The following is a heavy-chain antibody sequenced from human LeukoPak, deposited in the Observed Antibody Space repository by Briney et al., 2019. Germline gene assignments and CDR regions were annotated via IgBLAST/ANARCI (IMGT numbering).Heavy chain of an antibody. D-gene: IGHD2-2*01. Sequence: GGSLRLPCAASGFTFSNYDMHWVRQATGKGLEWVSSIDTAGGTYYPGSVKGRFTISRENAKKSFYLQMNSLRAGDTAVYYCARGSCSSSSCYERLNGLDVWGQGTTVTVSS. CDR1: GFTFSNYD. CDR3: ARGSCSSSSCYERLNGLDV. CDR2: IDTAGGT. J-gene: IGHJ6*02. V-gene: IGHV3-13*01.